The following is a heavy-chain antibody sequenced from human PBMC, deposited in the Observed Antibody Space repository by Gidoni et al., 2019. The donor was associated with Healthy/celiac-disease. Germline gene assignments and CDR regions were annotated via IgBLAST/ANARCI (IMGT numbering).Heavy chain of an antibody. V-gene: IGHV5-51*01. D-gene: IGHD4-17*01. Sequence: EVQLVQSGAEVKKPGESLKISCTGSGYSFTSYWIGWVRQMPGKGLEWMGIIYPGDSDTRYSPSFQGQVTISADKSISTAYLQWSSLKASDTAMYYCARQSPYGDYDNNWFDPWGQGTLVTVSS. J-gene: IGHJ5*02. CDR1: GYSFTSYW. CDR2: IYPGDSDT. CDR3: ARQSPYGDYDNNWFDP.